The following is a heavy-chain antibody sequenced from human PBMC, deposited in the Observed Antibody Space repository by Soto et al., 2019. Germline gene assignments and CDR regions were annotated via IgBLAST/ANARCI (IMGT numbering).Heavy chain of an antibody. CDR1: GGSFSGYH. D-gene: IGHD5-12*01. V-gene: IGHV4-34*01. J-gene: IGHJ4*02. Sequence: QVQLQQWGAGLLKPSETLSLTCAVYGGSFSGYHWSWIRQPPGKGLEWIGEINHSGSTNYNPSLKSRVTISVDTSKNQFSLKLSSVTAADTAVYYCARRYRGYDFDYWGQGTLVTVSS. CDR2: INHSGST. CDR3: ARRYRGYDFDY.